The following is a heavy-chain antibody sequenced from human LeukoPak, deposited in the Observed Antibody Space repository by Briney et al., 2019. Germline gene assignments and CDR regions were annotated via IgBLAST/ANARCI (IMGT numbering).Heavy chain of an antibody. CDR3: ARSGYCSSTSCYRREYYYYYYMDV. CDR2: INHSGST. CDR1: GGSFSGYY. J-gene: IGHJ6*03. D-gene: IGHD2-2*02. V-gene: IGHV4-34*01. Sequence: SETLSLTCAVCGGSFSGYYCSWIRQPPGKGLEWIGEINHSGSTNYNPSLKSRVTISVDTSKNQFSLKLSSVTAADTAVYYCARSGYCSSTSCYRREYYYYYYMDVWGKGTTVTVSS.